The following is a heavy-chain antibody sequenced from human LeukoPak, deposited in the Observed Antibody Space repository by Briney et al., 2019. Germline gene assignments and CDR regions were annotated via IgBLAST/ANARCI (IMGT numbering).Heavy chain of an antibody. CDR3: ANEIRPNDY. CDR2: ISISGTKT. D-gene: IGHD4-17*01. V-gene: IGHV3-23*01. Sequence: GGSLRLSCAASEFDSSTHAMTWVRQPPGKGLEWVSAISISGTKTYYADSVKGRFTISRDNSKNTLYLQMNSLRVEDTAVYYCANEIRPNDYWGQGTLVTVSS. J-gene: IGHJ4*02. CDR1: EFDSSTHA.